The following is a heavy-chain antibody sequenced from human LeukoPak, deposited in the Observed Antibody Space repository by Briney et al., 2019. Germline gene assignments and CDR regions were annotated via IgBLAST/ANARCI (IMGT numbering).Heavy chain of an antibody. CDR1: GYTFINYG. CDR3: ARDGFSSSGPYYFDF. J-gene: IGHJ4*02. D-gene: IGHD6-13*01. V-gene: IGHV1-18*01. CDR2: ISSYNGNT. Sequence: ASVKVSCKASGYTFINYGIPWVRQAPGQGLEWMARISSYNGNTNYAQKFQGRVTMTTDTSTSTAYMEMKSLRSDDTAVYHCARDGFSSSGPYYFDFWGQGSLVTVSS.